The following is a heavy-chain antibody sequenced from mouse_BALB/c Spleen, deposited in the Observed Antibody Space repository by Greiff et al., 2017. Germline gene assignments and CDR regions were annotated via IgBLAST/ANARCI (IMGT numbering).Heavy chain of an antibody. CDR1: GYNFTSYW. CDR2: IYPGSGST. CDR3: ARGGNSDY. J-gene: IGHJ2*01. Sequence: KQSCKASGYNFTSYWINWVKLRPGRGLEWIGDIYPGSGSTNYNEKFKSKATLTVDTSSSTAYMQLSSLASEDSALYYCARGGNSDYWGQGTTLTVSS. V-gene: IGHV1-55*01.